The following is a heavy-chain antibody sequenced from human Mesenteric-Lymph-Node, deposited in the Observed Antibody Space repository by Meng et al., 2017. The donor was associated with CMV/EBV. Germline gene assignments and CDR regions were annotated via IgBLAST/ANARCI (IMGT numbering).Heavy chain of an antibody. V-gene: IGHV4-34*01. CDR3: ARGKSVYGLYSGSYHKQYYFDY. CDR2: INHSGST. Sequence: SETLSLTCAVYGGSFSGYYWSWIRQPPGKGLEWIGEINHSGSTNYNPSLKSRVTISVDTSKNQFSLKLSSVTAADTAVYYCARGKSVYGLYSGSYHKQYYFDYWGQGTLVTVSS. D-gene: IGHD1-26*01. J-gene: IGHJ4*02. CDR1: GGSFSGYY.